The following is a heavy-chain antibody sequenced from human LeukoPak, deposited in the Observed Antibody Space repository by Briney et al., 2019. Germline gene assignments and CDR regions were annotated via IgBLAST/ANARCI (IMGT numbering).Heavy chain of an antibody. CDR1: GYTFTSYY. CDR3: ARDLSGYDYYYYYGMDV. D-gene: IGHD5-12*01. V-gene: IGHV1-46*01. CDR2: INPSGGST. J-gene: IGHJ6*02. Sequence: GASVKVSCKASGYTFTSYYMHWVRQAPGQGLEWMGIINPSGGSTSYAQKFQGRVTMTRDTSTSTVYMELSSLRSEDTAVYYCARDLSGYDYYYYYGMDVWGQGTTVTVSS.